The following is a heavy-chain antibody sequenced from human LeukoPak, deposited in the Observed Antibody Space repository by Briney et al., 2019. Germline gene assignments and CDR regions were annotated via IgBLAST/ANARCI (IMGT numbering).Heavy chain of an antibody. CDR2: INTDGTVT. V-gene: IGHV3-74*01. CDR1: GFTLSKYW. D-gene: IGHD6-19*01. CDR3: ATKQWLAPPPDS. J-gene: IGHJ4*02. Sequence: GGSLRLSCAASGFTLSKYWMLWVRQAPGKGLESVSRINTDGTVTTYAHSVKGRFTVSRDNADNTMFLQMNSVRDEDTAVYYCATKQWLAPPPDSWGQGTPVTVSS.